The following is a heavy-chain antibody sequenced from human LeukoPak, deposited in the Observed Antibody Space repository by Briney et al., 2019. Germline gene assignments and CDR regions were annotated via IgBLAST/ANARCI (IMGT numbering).Heavy chain of an antibody. J-gene: IGHJ4*02. D-gene: IGHD3-3*02. CDR1: GGSISNYY. Sequence: SETLSLTCTVSGGSISNYYWSWIRQPAGKGLEWIGRIYISGSTNYNPSLKSRVTMSVDTSKNQFSLKLSSMTAADTAVYYCARSHFWSGYEDYYFDYWGQGTLVTVSS. CDR3: ARSHFWSGYEDYYFDY. CDR2: IYISGST. V-gene: IGHV4-4*07.